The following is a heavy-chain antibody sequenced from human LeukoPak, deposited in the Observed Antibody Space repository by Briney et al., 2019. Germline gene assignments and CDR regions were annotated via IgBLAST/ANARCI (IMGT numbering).Heavy chain of an antibody. CDR3: ARGIPDYSGSYYDTYYYYMDV. Sequence: GASVKVSCKASGGTFSSYAISWVRQAPGQGLEWMGGIIPIFGTANYAQKFQGRVTITADESTSTAYMELSSLRSEDTAVYYCARGIPDYSGSYYDTYYYYMDVWGKGTTVTVSS. V-gene: IGHV1-69*13. CDR1: GGTFSSYA. CDR2: IIPIFGTA. J-gene: IGHJ6*03. D-gene: IGHD1-26*01.